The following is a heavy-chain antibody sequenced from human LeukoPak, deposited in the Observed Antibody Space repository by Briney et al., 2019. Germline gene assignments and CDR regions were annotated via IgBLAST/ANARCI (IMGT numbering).Heavy chain of an antibody. Sequence: SETLSLTCAVYGGSFSGYYWSWIRQPPGKGLEWIGEINHSGSTNYNPSLKSRVTISVDTSKIQFSLKLSSVTAADTAVYYCARGSRWFDPGGQGTLVTVSS. V-gene: IGHV4-34*01. CDR1: GGSFSGYY. CDR2: INHSGST. J-gene: IGHJ5*02. CDR3: ARGSRWFDP.